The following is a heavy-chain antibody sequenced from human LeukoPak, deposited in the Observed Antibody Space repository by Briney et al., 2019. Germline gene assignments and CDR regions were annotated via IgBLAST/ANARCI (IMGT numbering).Heavy chain of an antibody. Sequence: PSETLSLTCGVSGGSISSTNYWSWVRQAPGRGLEWIGEIAHDGTRNYNSSLRSRVAMSFDRANNYFSLSLTAVTAADTALYYCTRENRPTCPSAFWGQGCLVTVSS. J-gene: IGHJ4*02. D-gene: IGHD2/OR15-2a*01. V-gene: IGHV4-4*02. CDR1: GGSISSTNY. CDR2: IAHDGTR. CDR3: TRENRPTCPSAF.